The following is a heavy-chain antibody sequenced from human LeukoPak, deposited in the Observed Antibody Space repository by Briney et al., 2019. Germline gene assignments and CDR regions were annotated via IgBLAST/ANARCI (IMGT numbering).Heavy chain of an antibody. V-gene: IGHV3-30*02. J-gene: IGHJ6*03. CDR3: AKGSKTVLFTRDHYMDV. Sequence: GGSLRLSCAASGFTFSSYGMHWVRQAPGKVLEWVAFIRYDGSNKYYADSVKGRFTISRDNSKSTLYLQMNSLRVEDTAVYYCAKGSKTVLFTRDHYMDVWGKGTTVTISS. CDR2: IRYDGSNK. CDR1: GFTFSSYG. D-gene: IGHD2/OR15-2a*01.